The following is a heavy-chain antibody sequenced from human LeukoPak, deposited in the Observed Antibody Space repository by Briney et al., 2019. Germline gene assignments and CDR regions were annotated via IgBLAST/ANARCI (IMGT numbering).Heavy chain of an antibody. CDR3: ARQGAGAVATVGDY. D-gene: IGHD5-12*01. CDR2: IYPGDSDT. Sequence: GESLKISCKGSGYSFTSYWIGWVRQMPGKGLGWMGVIYPGDSDTRYSPSFQGQVPISADKSISTAYPQWSSLKASDTAMYYCARQGAGAVATVGDYWGQGTLVTVSS. V-gene: IGHV5-51*01. J-gene: IGHJ4*02. CDR1: GYSFTSYW.